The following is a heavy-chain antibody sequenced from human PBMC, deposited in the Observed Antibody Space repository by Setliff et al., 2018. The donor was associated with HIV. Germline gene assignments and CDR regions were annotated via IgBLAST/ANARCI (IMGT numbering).Heavy chain of an antibody. J-gene: IGHJ3*02. Sequence: RLSCAASGITFSRSAMSWVRQAPGKGLEWVSGISGSGDDTYYADSVKGRFTISRDNSKNTLYLQMNSLRVEDTALYYCAKVLDIATTGRRLGVLDIWGQGTMVTVS. V-gene: IGHV3-23*01. D-gene: IGHD6-13*01. CDR2: ISGSGDDT. CDR3: AKVLDIATTGRRLGVLDI. CDR1: GITFSRSA.